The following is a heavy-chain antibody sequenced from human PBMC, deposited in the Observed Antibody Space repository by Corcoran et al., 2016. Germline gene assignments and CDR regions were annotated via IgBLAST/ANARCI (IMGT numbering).Heavy chain of an antibody. CDR3: TTVRSDIVVVPAAVYYYYGMDV. Sequence: EVQLVESGGGLVKPGGSLRLSCAASGFTFSNAWMSWVRQAPGKGLEWVGRIKSKTDGGTTDYAAPVKGRVTISRDDSKNTLYLQMNSLKTEDTAVYYCTTVRSDIVVVPAAVYYYYGMDVWGQGTTVTVSS. CDR2: IKSKTDGGTT. D-gene: IGHD2-2*01. CDR1: GFTFSNAW. V-gene: IGHV3-15*01. J-gene: IGHJ6*02.